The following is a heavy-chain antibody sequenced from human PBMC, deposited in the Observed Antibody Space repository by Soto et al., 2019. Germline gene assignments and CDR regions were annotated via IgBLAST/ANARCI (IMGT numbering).Heavy chain of an antibody. J-gene: IGHJ4*02. CDR2: ISHDGRVT. CDR3: AREPYGDSQYFDY. V-gene: IGHV3-30*04. Sequence: QVQLVESGGGMVQPGTSLRLSCAASGFTFNSLSLHWVRQRPDKGLEWVAVISHDGRVTFYADFVKGRLTVSRDNSKPTIYLQVTSLRAEDRSVYYCAREPYGDSQYFDYWSQGTLVTVSS. CDR1: GFTFNSLS. D-gene: IGHD2-21*02.